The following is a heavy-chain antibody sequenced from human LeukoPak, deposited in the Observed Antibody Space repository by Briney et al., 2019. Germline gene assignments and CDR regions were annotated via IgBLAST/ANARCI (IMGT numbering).Heavy chain of an antibody. CDR1: GGSLRSSLYY. J-gene: IGHJ4*02. Sequence: SETLSLTCTVSGGSLRSSLYYWASIRHPPGKGLEWIGSIDYSGSTNYNPSLKSRATIFVDTSKNQFSLKLSSLTAADTAVYYCARLLWFGESPLFDYWGQGTLVTVSS. V-gene: IGHV4-39*01. CDR2: IDYSGST. D-gene: IGHD3-10*01. CDR3: ARLLWFGESPLFDY.